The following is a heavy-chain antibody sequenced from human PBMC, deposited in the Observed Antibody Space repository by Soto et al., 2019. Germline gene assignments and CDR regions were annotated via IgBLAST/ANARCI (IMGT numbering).Heavy chain of an antibody. Sequence: GGSLRLSCAASGFTFSSYSMNWVRQAPGKGLEWVSSISSSSSYIYYADSVKGRFTISRDNAKNSLYLQMNSLRAEDTAVYYCARGWSSSWEDYYYYGMDVWGQGTTVTVSS. CDR2: ISSSSSYI. CDR1: GFTFSSYS. J-gene: IGHJ6*02. D-gene: IGHD6-13*01. CDR3: ARGWSSSWEDYYYYGMDV. V-gene: IGHV3-21*01.